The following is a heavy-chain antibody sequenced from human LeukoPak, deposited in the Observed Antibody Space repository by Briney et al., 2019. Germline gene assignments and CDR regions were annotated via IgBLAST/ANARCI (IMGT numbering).Heavy chain of an antibody. Sequence: SETLSLTCSVSGGSITNYYWSWIRQPPGEGLEWIGYFYYSGRTNYNPSLNPSLKSRVTISVDTSKNQFSLKLSSVTAADTAVYFCARGTYGYYMDVWGKGTTVTVSS. CDR3: ARGTYGYYMDV. CDR2: FYYSGRT. J-gene: IGHJ6*03. D-gene: IGHD4-17*01. V-gene: IGHV4-59*08. CDR1: GGSITNYY.